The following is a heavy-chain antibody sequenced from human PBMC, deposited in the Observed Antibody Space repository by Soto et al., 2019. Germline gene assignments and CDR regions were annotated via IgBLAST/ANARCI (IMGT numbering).Heavy chain of an antibody. J-gene: IGHJ4*02. CDR2: ISWNSGSI. D-gene: IGHD2-2*01. V-gene: IGHV3-9*01. CDR3: AKGGGYCSSTSCYFGGGLIDY. CDR1: GFTFDDYA. Sequence: EVQLVESGGGLVQPGRSLRLSCAASGFTFDDYAMHWVRQAPGKGLEWVSGISWNSGSIGYADSVKGRFTISRDNAKNSLYLQMNSLRDEDTALYYYAKGGGYCSSTSCYFGGGLIDYWGQGTLVTVSS.